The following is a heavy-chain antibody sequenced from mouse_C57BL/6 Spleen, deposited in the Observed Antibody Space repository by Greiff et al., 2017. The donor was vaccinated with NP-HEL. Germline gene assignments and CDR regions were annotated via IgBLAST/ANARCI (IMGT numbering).Heavy chain of an antibody. D-gene: IGHD1-1*01. CDR2: IDPNSGGT. V-gene: IGHV1-72*01. CDR3: ARTVGGNDWYFDV. CDR1: GYTFTSYW. J-gene: IGHJ1*03. Sequence: VQLQQPGAELVKPGASVKLSCKASGYTFTSYWMHWVKQRPGRGLEWIGRIDPNSGGTKYNEKFKSKATLTVDKPSSTAYMPLSSLTSEDSAVYECARTVGGNDWYFDVWGTGTTVTVSS.